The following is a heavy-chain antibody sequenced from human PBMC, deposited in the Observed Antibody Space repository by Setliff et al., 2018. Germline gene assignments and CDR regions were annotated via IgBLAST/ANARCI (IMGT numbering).Heavy chain of an antibody. CDR1: GFALNSYA. D-gene: IGHD6-13*01. Sequence: GGSLRLSCAASGFALNSYAMIWVRQAPGKGLEWVSVIYSGGRTTYYADSVEGRFTISRDNSKNTLYLQMNSLRAEDTAIYYCARCSSWHGHYPHFNYWGQGTLVTVSS. V-gene: IGHV3-23*03. J-gene: IGHJ4*02. CDR2: IYSGGRTT. CDR3: ARCSSWHGHYPHFNY.